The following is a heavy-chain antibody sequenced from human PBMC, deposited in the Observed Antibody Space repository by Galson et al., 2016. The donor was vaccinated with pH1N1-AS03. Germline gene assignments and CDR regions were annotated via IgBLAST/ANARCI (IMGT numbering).Heavy chain of an antibody. Sequence: QSGAEVTKPGESLKISCKTSGYIFTSYWVAWVRHMPGKGLEWMGIIYPGDSDTRYSPSFQGQVTISADRSINTAYLQWSSLMAPDTAIYYCARQVRDGYNDYFDYWGQGILVTVSS. J-gene: IGHJ4*02. D-gene: IGHD5-24*01. V-gene: IGHV5-51*01. CDR3: ARQVRDGYNDYFDY. CDR2: IYPGDSDT. CDR1: GYIFTSYW.